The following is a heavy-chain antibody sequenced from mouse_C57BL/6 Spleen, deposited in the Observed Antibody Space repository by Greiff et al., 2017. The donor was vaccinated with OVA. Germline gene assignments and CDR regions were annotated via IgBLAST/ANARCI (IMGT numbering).Heavy chain of an antibody. Sequence: VQLQQSGPELVKPGASVKMSCKASGYTFTDYNMHWVKQSHGKSLEWIGYINPNNGGTSYNQKFKGKATLTVNKSSSTAYMELRSLTSEDSAVYYCARGIYYSNFYAMDYWGQGTSVTVSS. J-gene: IGHJ4*01. CDR3: ARGIYYSNFYAMDY. CDR1: GYTFTDYN. CDR2: INPNNGGT. D-gene: IGHD2-5*01. V-gene: IGHV1-22*01.